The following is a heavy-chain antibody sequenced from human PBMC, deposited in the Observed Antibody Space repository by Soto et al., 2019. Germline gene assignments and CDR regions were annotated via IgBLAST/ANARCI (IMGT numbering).Heavy chain of an antibody. CDR1: GGSISSGDYY. CDR3: ARVGYSSSWYGGHQNWFDP. CDR2: IYYSGST. Sequence: TSETLSLTCTVSGGSISSGDYYWSWIRQPPGKGLEWIGYIYYSGSTYYNPSLKSRVTISVDTSKNQFSLKLSSVTAADTAVYYCARVGYSSSWYGGHQNWFDPWGQGTLVTVSS. D-gene: IGHD6-13*01. V-gene: IGHV4-30-4*01. J-gene: IGHJ5*02.